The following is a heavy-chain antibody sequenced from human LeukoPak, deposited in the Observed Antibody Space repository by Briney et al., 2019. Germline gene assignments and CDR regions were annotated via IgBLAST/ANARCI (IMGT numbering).Heavy chain of an antibody. Sequence: GASVKVSCKASGYTFTSYFIHWVRQAPGQGLEWMGIINPSGGSTSYAQKFQGRVTMTRDTSTSTVYTELSSLRSEDTAVYYCATVSVVVTAAFDIWGQGTMVTVSS. CDR3: ATVSVVVTAAFDI. D-gene: IGHD2-21*02. J-gene: IGHJ3*02. CDR1: GYTFTSYF. CDR2: INPSGGST. V-gene: IGHV1-46*01.